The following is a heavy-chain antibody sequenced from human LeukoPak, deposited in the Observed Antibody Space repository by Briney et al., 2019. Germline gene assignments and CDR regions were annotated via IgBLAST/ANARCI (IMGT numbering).Heavy chain of an antibody. V-gene: IGHV1-18*01. CDR3: ARVGYYDSDSPYYYYYGMDV. Sequence: ASVKVSCKASGYTFTSYGISWVRQAPGQGLEWMGWISAYNGNTNYAQKLQGRVTMTTDTSTSTAYMELRSLRSDDTAVYYCARVGYYDSDSPYYYYYGMDVWGQGTTVTVSS. CDR2: ISAYNGNT. D-gene: IGHD3-22*01. CDR1: GYTFTSYG. J-gene: IGHJ6*02.